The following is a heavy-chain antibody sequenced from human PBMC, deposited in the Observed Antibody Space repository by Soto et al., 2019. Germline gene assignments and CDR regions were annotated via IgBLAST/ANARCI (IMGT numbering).Heavy chain of an antibody. D-gene: IGHD3-9*01. CDR2: IYYSGST. V-gene: IGHV4-39*01. CDR3: ASYDISFDY. J-gene: IGHJ4*02. CDR1: GVSISSSSYY. Sequence: PSETLSLTCTVSGVSISSSSYYWGWIRQPPGKGLEWIGSIYYSGSTYYNPSLKSRVTISVDTSKNQFSLKLSSVTAADTAVYYCASYDISFDYWGQGTLVTVSS.